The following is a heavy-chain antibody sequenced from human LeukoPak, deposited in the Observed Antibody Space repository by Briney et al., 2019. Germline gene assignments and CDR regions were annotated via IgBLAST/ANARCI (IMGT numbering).Heavy chain of an antibody. J-gene: IGHJ4*02. V-gene: IGHV3-23*01. CDR3: AKDRRDTAMVGLDY. D-gene: IGHD5-18*01. CDR2: ISGSGGST. Sequence: GGSLRLSCAASGFTFSSYAMSLVRLAPGKGLEWVSAISGSGGSTYYADSVKGRFTISRDNSKNTLYLQMNSLRAEDTAVYYCAKDRRDTAMVGLDYWGQGTLVTVSS. CDR1: GFTFSSYA.